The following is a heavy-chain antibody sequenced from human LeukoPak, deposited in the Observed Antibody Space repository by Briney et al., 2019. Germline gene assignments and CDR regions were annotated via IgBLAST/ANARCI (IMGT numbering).Heavy chain of an antibody. V-gene: IGHV3-48*02. CDR1: GFTFSSYS. J-gene: IGHJ4*02. Sequence: GGPLRLFCAASGFTFSSYSMHWVRQVAGEGLEWVSYISSSSSTIYYADSVKGRFTISRDNAKNSLYLQMNRLRDEDTAVYYCARDAHYYHWGYFDYWGQGTLVTVSS. CDR2: ISSSSSTI. D-gene: IGHD3-10*01. CDR3: ARDAHYYHWGYFDY.